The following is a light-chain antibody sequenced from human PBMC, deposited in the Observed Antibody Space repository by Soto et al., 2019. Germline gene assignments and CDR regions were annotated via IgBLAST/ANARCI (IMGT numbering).Light chain of an antibody. CDR1: TSNIGRST. CDR3: ATWNDGVFV. Sequence: QSVLTQPPSASGTPGQRVTISCSGNTSNIGRSTVSWYQQFPGAAPKPLIYGNTQRPLGVPVRFSGSKSDTSASLAISGLQSEDEADYYCATWNDGVFVFGIGTKVTVL. V-gene: IGLV1-44*01. J-gene: IGLJ1*01. CDR2: GNT.